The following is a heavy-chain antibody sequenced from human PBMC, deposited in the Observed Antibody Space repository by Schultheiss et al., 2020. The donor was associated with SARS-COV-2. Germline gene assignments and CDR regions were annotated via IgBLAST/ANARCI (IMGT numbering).Heavy chain of an antibody. D-gene: IGHD2-21*01. V-gene: IGHV1-8*01. J-gene: IGHJ5*02. CDR1: GYTFTSYD. CDR3: ARGPPRRIRNWFDP. Sequence: ASVKVSCKASGYTFTSYDINWVRQATGQGLEWMGWMNPNSGGTNYAQKFQGRVTMTRDTSISTAYMELSSLRSEDTAVYYCARGPPRRIRNWFDPWGQGTLVTVSS. CDR2: MNPNSGGT.